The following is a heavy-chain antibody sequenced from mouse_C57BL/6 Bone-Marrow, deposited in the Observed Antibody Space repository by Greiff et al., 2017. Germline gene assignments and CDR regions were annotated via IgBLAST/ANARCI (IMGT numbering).Heavy chain of an antibody. Sequence: EVKLVESGGGLVKPGGSLKLSCAASGFTFSSYAMSWVRQTPEKRLEWVATISDGGSYTYSPDNVKGRFTISRDNAKNNLYLQMSHLKSEDKAMYYCARDRASRTTVVAGPYWYFDVWGTGTTVTVSS. CDR3: ARDRASRTTVVAGPYWYFDV. CDR2: ISDGGSYT. J-gene: IGHJ1*03. D-gene: IGHD1-1*01. V-gene: IGHV5-4*01. CDR1: GFTFSSYA.